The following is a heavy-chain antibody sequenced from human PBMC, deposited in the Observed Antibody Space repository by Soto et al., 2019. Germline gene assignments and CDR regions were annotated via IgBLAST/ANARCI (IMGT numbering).Heavy chain of an antibody. J-gene: IGHJ4*02. V-gene: IGHV2-5*01. D-gene: IGHD3-3*01. CDR3: AHQKYDCWSGYYIDY. CDR2: IYWNDDK. Sequence: SGPTLVNPTQTLTLTCTFSGFSLSTSGVGVGWIRQPPGKALEWLALIYWNDDKRYSPSLKSRLTITKDTSKNQVVLTMTNMDPVDTATYYCAHQKYDCWSGYYIDYWGQGTLVTVSS. CDR1: GFSLSTSGVG.